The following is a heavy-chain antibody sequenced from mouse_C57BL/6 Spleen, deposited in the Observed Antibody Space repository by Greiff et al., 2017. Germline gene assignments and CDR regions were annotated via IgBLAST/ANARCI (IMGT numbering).Heavy chain of an antibody. CDR3: ARRDYYGSSLAWFAY. CDR1: GYAFSSYW. CDR2: IYPGDGDT. D-gene: IGHD1-1*01. V-gene: IGHV1-80*01. Sequence: VQLQESGAELVKPGASVKISCKASGYAFSSYWMNWVKQRPGKGLEWIGQIYPGDGDTNYNGKFKGKATLTADKSSSTAYMQLSSLTSEDSAVYFGARRDYYGSSLAWFAYWGQGTLVTVSA. J-gene: IGHJ3*01.